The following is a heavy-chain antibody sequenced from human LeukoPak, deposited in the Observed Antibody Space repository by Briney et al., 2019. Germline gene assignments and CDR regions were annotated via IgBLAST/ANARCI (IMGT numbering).Heavy chain of an antibody. D-gene: IGHD1-26*01. Sequence: GASVKVSCKASGGTFSSYAISWVRQAPGQGLEWVGGIIPIFGTANYAQKFQGRVTITADESTSTAYMELSSLRSEDTAVYYCARETKRVGTTQWGQGTLVTVSS. V-gene: IGHV1-69*13. CDR1: GGTFSSYA. CDR3: ARETKRVGTTQ. J-gene: IGHJ4*02. CDR2: IIPIFGTA.